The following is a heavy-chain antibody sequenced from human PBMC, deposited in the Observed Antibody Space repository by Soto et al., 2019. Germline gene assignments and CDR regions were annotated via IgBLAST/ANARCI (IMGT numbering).Heavy chain of an antibody. CDR3: AREEGYGPPYYYYYMDV. Sequence: SETLSLTCTVSGGSISSGGYYWSWIRQHPGNGLEWIGYIYYSGSTYYNPSLKSRVTISVDTSKNQFSLKLSSVTAADTAVYYCAREEGYGPPYYYYYMDVWGKGTTVTVSS. V-gene: IGHV4-31*03. J-gene: IGHJ6*03. CDR1: GGSISSGGYY. CDR2: IYYSGST. D-gene: IGHD5-18*01.